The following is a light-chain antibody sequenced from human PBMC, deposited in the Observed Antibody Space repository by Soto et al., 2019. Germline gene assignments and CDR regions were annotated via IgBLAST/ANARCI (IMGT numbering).Light chain of an antibody. CDR1: QTINKN. CDR2: GAS. V-gene: IGKV3-11*01. Sequence: ETVLTQSPDTLSLSPGQIFTLSCRGSQTINKNVAWYQLKDGQVPRLLIYGASTRATDIPARFSGSGSATDFTLTISSLQPEDFATYYCQQRQYWHTITFGHGTRLEIK. J-gene: IGKJ5*01. CDR3: QQRQYWHTIT.